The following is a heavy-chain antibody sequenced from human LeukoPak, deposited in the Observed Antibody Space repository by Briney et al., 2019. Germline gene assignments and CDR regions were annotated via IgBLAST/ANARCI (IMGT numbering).Heavy chain of an antibody. CDR1: GYTFTSYA. V-gene: IGHV1-3*01. CDR2: INAGNGNR. D-gene: IGHD3-3*01. J-gene: IGHJ4*02. CDR3: ARYTSFDWSGYGY. Sequence: GASVKVSCKASGYTFTSYAIHWVRQAPGQRLEWMGWINAGNGNRKYSQKFQDRVTITREPSTSTAYMELRSLRSDDTAVYYCARYTSFDWSGYGYWGQGTLVSVSS.